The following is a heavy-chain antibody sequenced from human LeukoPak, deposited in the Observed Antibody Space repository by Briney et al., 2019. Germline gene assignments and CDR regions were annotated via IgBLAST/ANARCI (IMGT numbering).Heavy chain of an antibody. CDR1: GYTFTSYA. J-gene: IGHJ4*02. Sequence: ASVKVSCKASGYTFTSYAMHWVRQAPGQRLEWMGWINAGNGNTKYSQKFQGRVTITRDTSASTAYMELSSLRSEDTAVYYCARQLPYGDILFDYWGQGTLVTVSS. V-gene: IGHV1-3*01. CDR2: INAGNGNT. D-gene: IGHD4-17*01. CDR3: ARQLPYGDILFDY.